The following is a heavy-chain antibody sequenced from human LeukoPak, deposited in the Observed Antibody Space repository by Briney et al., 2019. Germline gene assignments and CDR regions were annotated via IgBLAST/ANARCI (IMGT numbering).Heavy chain of an antibody. D-gene: IGHD6-19*01. Sequence: SETLSLTCTVSGGSISSYYWSWIRQPAGEGLEWIGRIYTSGSTNYNPSLKSRVTMSVDTSKNQFSLKLSSVTAADTAVYYCVREALPYSSGWYHYFDYWGQGTLVTVSS. J-gene: IGHJ4*02. CDR2: IYTSGST. V-gene: IGHV4-4*07. CDR3: VREALPYSSGWYHYFDY. CDR1: GGSISSYY.